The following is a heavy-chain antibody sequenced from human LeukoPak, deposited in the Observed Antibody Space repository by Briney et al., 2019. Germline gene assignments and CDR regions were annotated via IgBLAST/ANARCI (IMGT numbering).Heavy chain of an antibody. Sequence: GASVKVSCKASGYTFTSYGISWVRQAPGQGLEWMGWINPNSGGTNYAQKFQGRVTMTRDTSISTAYMELSRLRSDDTAVYYCAREGASGNFDYWGQGTLVTVSS. CDR1: GYTFTSYG. CDR3: AREGASGNFDY. J-gene: IGHJ4*02. V-gene: IGHV1-2*02. D-gene: IGHD4/OR15-4a*01. CDR2: INPNSGGT.